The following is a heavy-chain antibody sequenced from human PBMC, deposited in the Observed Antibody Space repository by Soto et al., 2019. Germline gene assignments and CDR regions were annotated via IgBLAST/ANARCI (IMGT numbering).Heavy chain of an antibody. V-gene: IGHV3-7*05. Sequence: EVQLVESGGGLVQPGGSLRLSCAASGFTFSSYWMSWVRQAPGKGLEWVANIKQDGSEKYYVDSVKGRFTISRDNAKNSLYLQMNSLRAEDTAVYYCARAAQHYYGYWYCYGMDVWGQGTTVTVSS. CDR1: GFTFSSYW. CDR2: IKQDGSEK. D-gene: IGHD3-10*01. J-gene: IGHJ6*02. CDR3: ARAAQHYYGYWYCYGMDV.